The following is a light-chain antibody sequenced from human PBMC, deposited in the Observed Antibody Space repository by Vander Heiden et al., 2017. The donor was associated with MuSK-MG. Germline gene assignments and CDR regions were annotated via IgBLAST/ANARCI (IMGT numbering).Light chain of an antibody. J-gene: IGLJ2*01. CDR2: DDS. CDR3: QVWDSSSAQVV. V-gene: IGLV3-21*02. CDR1: KIGSKS. Sequence: YVLTQPPSLSEPPGQPARITWGGHKIGSKSVHWYQQRPGLAPVLIGYDDSDRPSNIPARFSGSKSGNTATLTISRVGAGDEADYYCQVWDSSSAQVVFGGGTKLTVL.